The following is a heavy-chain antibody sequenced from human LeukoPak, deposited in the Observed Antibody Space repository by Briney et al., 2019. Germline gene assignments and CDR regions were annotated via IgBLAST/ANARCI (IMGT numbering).Heavy chain of an antibody. CDR2: ISGSGGST. J-gene: IGHJ4*02. V-gene: IGHV3-23*01. Sequence: GGSLRLSCAASGFTFSSYGMSWVRQAPGKGLEWVSAISGSGGSTYYADSVKGRFTISRDNSKNTLYLPMNSLRAEDTAVYYCAKDQSLYSSSWYGFDYWGQGTLVTVSS. CDR1: GFTFSSYG. D-gene: IGHD6-13*01. CDR3: AKDQSLYSSSWYGFDY.